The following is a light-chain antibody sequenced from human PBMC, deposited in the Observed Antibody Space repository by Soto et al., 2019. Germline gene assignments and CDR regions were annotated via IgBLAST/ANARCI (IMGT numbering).Light chain of an antibody. CDR2: DVS. J-gene: IGLJ1*01. CDR3: CSYAGSYKGYV. CDR1: SSDVGGYNY. Sequence: QSALTPPRSVSGSPGQSVTISCTGTSSDVGGYNYVSWYQQHPGKAPKLMIYDVSKRPSGVPDRFSGSKSGNTASLTISGLQAEDEAEYYCCSYAGSYKGYVFGTGTKLTVL. V-gene: IGLV2-11*01.